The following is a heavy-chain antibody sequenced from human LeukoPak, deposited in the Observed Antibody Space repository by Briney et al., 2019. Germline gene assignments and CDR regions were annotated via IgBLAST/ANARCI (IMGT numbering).Heavy chain of an antibody. D-gene: IGHD4-17*01. CDR3: ARASHDYGDYSHFDY. Sequence: KPSETLSLTCAVSGGPISSRNWWSWVRQPPGKGLEWIGEIYHSGSTNYNPSLKTRVTISVDKSKNQFSLKLSSVTAADTAVYYCARASHDYGDYSHFDYWGQGTLVTVSS. V-gene: IGHV4-4*02. CDR2: IYHSGST. CDR1: GGPISSRNW. J-gene: IGHJ4*02.